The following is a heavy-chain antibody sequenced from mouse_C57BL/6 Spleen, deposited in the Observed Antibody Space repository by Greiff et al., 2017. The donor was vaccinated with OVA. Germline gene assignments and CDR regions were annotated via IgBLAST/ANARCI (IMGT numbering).Heavy chain of an antibody. Sequence: QVQLQQPGAELVMPGASVKLSCKASGYTFTSYWMHWVKQRPGQGLEWSGEIDPSDSYTNYNQKFKGKSSLTVDKSSSTAYMQLSSLTSEDSAVYYCARSLYYYGSSWYFDVWGTGTTVTVSS. CDR1: GYTFTSYW. J-gene: IGHJ1*03. V-gene: IGHV1-69*01. CDR2: IDPSDSYT. D-gene: IGHD1-1*01. CDR3: ARSLYYYGSSWYFDV.